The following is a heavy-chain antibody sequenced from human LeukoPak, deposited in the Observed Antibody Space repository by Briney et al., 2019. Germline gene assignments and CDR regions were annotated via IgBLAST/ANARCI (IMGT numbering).Heavy chain of an antibody. D-gene: IGHD1-26*01. CDR2: IYYSGST. Sequence: SETLSLTCTVSGGSISSHYWSWIRQPPGKGLEWIGYIYYSGSTNYNPSLKSRVTISVDTSKNQFSLKLSSVTAADTAVYYCARDSELGTDYWGQGTLVTVSS. V-gene: IGHV4-59*11. J-gene: IGHJ4*02. CDR1: GGSISSHY. CDR3: ARDSELGTDY.